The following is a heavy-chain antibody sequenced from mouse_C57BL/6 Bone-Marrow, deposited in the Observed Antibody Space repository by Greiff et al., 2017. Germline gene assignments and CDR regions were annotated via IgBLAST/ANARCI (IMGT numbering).Heavy chain of an antibody. Sequence: EVKLMESEGGLVQPGSSMKLSCTASGFTFSDYYMAWVRQVPEKGLEWVANINYDGSSTYYLDSLKSRFIISRDNAKNILYLQMSSLKSEDTATYYCAGDSRGGDYLNYWGQGTTLTVSS. V-gene: IGHV5-16*01. J-gene: IGHJ2*01. CDR3: AGDSRGGDYLNY. CDR1: GFTFSDYY. CDR2: INYDGSST.